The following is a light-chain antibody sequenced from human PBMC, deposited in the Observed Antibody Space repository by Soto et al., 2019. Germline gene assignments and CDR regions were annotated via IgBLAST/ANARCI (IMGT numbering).Light chain of an antibody. CDR1: NSNIGSNT. CDR2: GNN. V-gene: IGLV1-44*01. CDR3: AAWDDSLHGVV. J-gene: IGLJ2*01. Sequence: QSVLTQPPSASGTPVQRVTISCSESNSNIGSNTVNWYQQLPGTAPKLLIYGNNQWPSGVPDRFSGSKSGTSASLAISGLQAEDEADYYCAAWDDSLHGVVFGGGTKLTVL.